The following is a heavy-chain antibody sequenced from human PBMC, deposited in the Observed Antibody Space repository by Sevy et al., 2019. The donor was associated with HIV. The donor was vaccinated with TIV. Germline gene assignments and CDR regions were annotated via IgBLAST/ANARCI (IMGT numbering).Heavy chain of an antibody. CDR3: ARVRYYYDSSGYSTIGYYYYGMDV. Sequence: ASVKVSCKASGGTFSSYAINWVRQAPGQGLEWMGGIIPIFGTANYAQKFQGRVTITADESTSTAYMELSSLRSEDTAVYYCARVRYYYDSSGYSTIGYYYYGMDVWGQGTTVTVSS. D-gene: IGHD3-22*01. CDR2: IIPIFGTA. V-gene: IGHV1-69*13. J-gene: IGHJ6*02. CDR1: GGTFSSYA.